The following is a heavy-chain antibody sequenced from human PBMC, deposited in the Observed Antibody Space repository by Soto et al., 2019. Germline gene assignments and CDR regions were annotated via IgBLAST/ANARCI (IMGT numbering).Heavy chain of an antibody. CDR2: IIPIFGTA. V-gene: IGHV1-69*01. J-gene: IGHJ4*02. CDR3: ARVVGYYDSSGYYYDY. Sequence: QVQLVQSGAEVKKPGSSVKVSCKASGGTFSSYAISWVRQAPGQGLEWMGGIIPIFGTANYAQKFQGRVTITADESTSTAYMELGRLRSEDTAGYYCARVVGYYDSSGYYYDYWGQGTLVTVSS. CDR1: GGTFSSYA. D-gene: IGHD3-22*01.